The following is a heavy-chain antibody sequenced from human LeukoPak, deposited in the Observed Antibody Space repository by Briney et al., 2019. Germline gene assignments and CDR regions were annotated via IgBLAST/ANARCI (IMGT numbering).Heavy chain of an antibody. CDR1: GGSISSSSYY. J-gene: IGHJ6*03. D-gene: IGHD2-15*01. V-gene: IGHV4-39*01. CDR2: LDYSGST. Sequence: SETLSLTCTVSGGSISSSSYYWGWIRQPPGKGLEWIGSLDYSGSTYYNPSLKSRVTISVDTSKNQFSLKLSSVTAADTAVYYCASFYCSGGSCYQYFSYYYMDVWGKGTTVTVSS. CDR3: ASFYCSGGSCYQYFSYYYMDV.